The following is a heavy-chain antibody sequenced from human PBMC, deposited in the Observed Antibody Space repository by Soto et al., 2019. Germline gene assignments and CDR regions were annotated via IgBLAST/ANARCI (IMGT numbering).Heavy chain of an antibody. CDR2: ILPVSAPP. V-gene: IGHV1-69*13. Sequence: SVKVSCKASGGTLNNYAINWVRQAPGQGLEWMGGILPVSAPPDYAQKFQGRVSITADHSTSTVYMELSRLKSDDTAVYFCATDSNYDVSNSFWGQGTLVTVPQ. CDR1: GGTLNNYA. D-gene: IGHD3-3*01. CDR3: ATDSNYDVSNSF. J-gene: IGHJ4*02.